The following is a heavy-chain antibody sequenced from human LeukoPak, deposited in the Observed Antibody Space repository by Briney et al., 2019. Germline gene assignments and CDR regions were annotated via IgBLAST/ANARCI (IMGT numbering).Heavy chain of an antibody. V-gene: IGHV4-30-2*01. CDR1: GGSISSGGYS. J-gene: IGHJ5*02. CDR3: ASILRYFDWPGGFDP. CDR2: IYHSGST. D-gene: IGHD3-9*01. Sequence: SETLSLTCAVSGGSISSGGYSWSWIRQPPGKGLEWIGYIYHSGSTYYNPSLKSRVTISVDRSKNQFSLKLSSVTAADTAVYYCASILRYFDWPGGFDPWGQGTLVTVSS.